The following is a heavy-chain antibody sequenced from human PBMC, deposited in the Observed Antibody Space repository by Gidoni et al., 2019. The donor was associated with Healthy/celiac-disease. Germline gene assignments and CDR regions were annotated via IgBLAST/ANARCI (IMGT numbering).Heavy chain of an antibody. CDR2: MNPNSGNT. Sequence: QVQLVQSGAEVKKPGASVKVSCKASGYTFTSYDINWVRPATGQGLEWMGWMNPNSGNTGYAQKFQGRVTMTRNTSISTAYMELSSVRSEDTAVYYCARGKRPYGGYEVFDYWGQGTLVTVSS. V-gene: IGHV1-8*01. CDR1: GYTFTSYD. J-gene: IGHJ4*02. D-gene: IGHD5-12*01. CDR3: ARGKRPYGGYEVFDY.